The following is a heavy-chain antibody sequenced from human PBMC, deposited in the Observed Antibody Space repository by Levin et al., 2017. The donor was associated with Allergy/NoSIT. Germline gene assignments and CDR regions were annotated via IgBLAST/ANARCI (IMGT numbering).Heavy chain of an antibody. D-gene: IGHD2-2*01. V-gene: IGHV5-51*01. CDR2: IYPGDSDT. CDR1: GYSFTSYW. CDR3: ASLSALTPSSRLLAFDI. J-gene: IGHJ3*02. Sequence: GESLKISCKGSGYSFTSYWIGWVRQMPGKGLEWMGIIYPGDSDTRYSPSFQGQVTISADKSISTAYLQWSSLKASDTAMYYCASLSALTPSSRLLAFDIWGQGTMVTVSS.